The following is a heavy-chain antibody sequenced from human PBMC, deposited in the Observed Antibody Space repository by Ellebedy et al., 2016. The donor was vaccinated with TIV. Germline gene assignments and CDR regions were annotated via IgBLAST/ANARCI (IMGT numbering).Heavy chain of an antibody. V-gene: IGHV3-11*06. Sequence: GESLKISCAASGFSFSDSYMSWVRQAPGKGLEWLSHITGDGVYISYRDSVAGRFTISRDNANNSLYLQMDGLRAEDTAIYYCARDHSRYFDYWGQGALVTVSS. J-gene: IGHJ4*02. CDR3: ARDHSRYFDY. CDR2: ITGDGVYI. CDR1: GFSFSDSY.